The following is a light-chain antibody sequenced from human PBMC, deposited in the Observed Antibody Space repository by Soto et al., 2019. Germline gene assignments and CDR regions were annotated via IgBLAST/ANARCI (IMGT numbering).Light chain of an antibody. CDR2: LNSDGSH. V-gene: IGLV4-69*01. Sequence: QTVVTQSPSASASLGASVKLTCTLSSGHSSYAIAWHQQQPEKGPRYLMKLNSDGSHSKGDGIPDRFSGSSSGAERYLTISSLQSEDEADYYCQTWSTGLLVFGGGTKVTVL. CDR1: SGHSSYA. CDR3: QTWSTGLLV. J-gene: IGLJ3*02.